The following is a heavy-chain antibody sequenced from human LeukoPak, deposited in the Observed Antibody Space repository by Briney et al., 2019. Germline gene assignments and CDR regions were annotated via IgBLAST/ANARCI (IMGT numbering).Heavy chain of an antibody. CDR1: GGSFSGYY. Sequence: SETLSLTCAVYGGSFSGYYWSWIRQPPGKGLEWIGEINHSGSTNYNPSLKSRVTISVDTSKNQFSLKLSSVTAADTAVYYCARGSGSSNYAISLLEEYFQHWGQGTLVTVSS. D-gene: IGHD4-4*01. CDR3: ARGSGSSNYAISLLEEYFQH. CDR2: INHSGST. J-gene: IGHJ1*01. V-gene: IGHV4-34*01.